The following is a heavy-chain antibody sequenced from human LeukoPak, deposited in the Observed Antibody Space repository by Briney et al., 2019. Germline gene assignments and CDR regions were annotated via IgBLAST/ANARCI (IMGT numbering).Heavy chain of an antibody. J-gene: IGHJ4*02. CDR3: AKDQCGGDCAIPYY. CDR2: MSCDGSNK. CDR1: GVTFSSYG. Sequence: GRSLRLSCAASGVTFSSYGMHWVRQAPGKGLEGVAVMSCDGSNKYYAESVKGRFTISRDNSKNTLYLRFNSRRARETAVYYCAKDQCGGDCAIPYYGGEGTLVTVSS. D-gene: IGHD2-21*02. V-gene: IGHV3-30*18.